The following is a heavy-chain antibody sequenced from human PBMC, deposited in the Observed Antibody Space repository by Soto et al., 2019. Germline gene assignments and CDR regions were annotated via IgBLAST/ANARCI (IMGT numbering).Heavy chain of an antibody. J-gene: IGHJ6*03. CDR2: IYSGGST. D-gene: IGHD6-6*01. Sequence: EVQLVESGGGLVQPGGSLRLSCAASGFTVSSNYMSWVRQAPGKGLEWVSVIYSGGSTYYADSVKGRFTISRHNSKNTLYLQMNSLRAEDTAVYYCARDTVEYSSSSDYYYYYYMDVWGKGTTVIVSS. CDR1: GFTVSSNY. V-gene: IGHV3-53*04. CDR3: ARDTVEYSSSSDYYYYYYMDV.